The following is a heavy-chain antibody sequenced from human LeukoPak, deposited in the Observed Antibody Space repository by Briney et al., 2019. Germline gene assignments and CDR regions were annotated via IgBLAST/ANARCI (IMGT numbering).Heavy chain of an antibody. J-gene: IGHJ4*02. CDR3: ANGDYVWGSYRY. Sequence: GGSLRLSCAASGFTFSSYAMSWVRQAPGMGLEWVSAISGSGGSTYYADSVKGRLTISRDNSKNTLYLQMNSLRAEDTAVYYCANGDYVWGSYRYWGQGTLVTVSS. CDR1: GFTFSSYA. CDR2: ISGSGGST. V-gene: IGHV3-23*01. D-gene: IGHD3-16*02.